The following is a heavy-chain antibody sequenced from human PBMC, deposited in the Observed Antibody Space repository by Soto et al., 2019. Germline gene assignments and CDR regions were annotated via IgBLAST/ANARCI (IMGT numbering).Heavy chain of an antibody. V-gene: IGHV4-34*01. CDR2: IDHSGYT. J-gene: IGHJ5*02. CDR1: GGSFSGYY. D-gene: IGHD3-9*01. Sequence: ETLSLTCAVYGGSFSGYYWNWIRQPPGKGLEWIGEIDHSGYTNYNPSLKSRVAMSIDTSKNQFSLELKSVTPADTATYYCVRDYLLTGFDTWGQGTLVTVSS. CDR3: VRDYLLTGFDT.